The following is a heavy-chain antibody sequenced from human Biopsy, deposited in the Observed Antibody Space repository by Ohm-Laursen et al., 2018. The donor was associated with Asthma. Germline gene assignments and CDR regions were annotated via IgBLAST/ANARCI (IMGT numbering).Heavy chain of an antibody. J-gene: IGHJ1*01. CDR3: ARTFHFWSPYHAEHYQL. CDR1: GFTFGYYC. Sequence: SLRLSCAAFGFTFGYYCMSWVRQVPGQGLEWVANIKHDGSEKNHVDSLKGRFTISRDNAKNLLFLQMNSLRAEDTAVYYCARTFHFWSPYHAEHYQLWGQGTLVTVSS. CDR2: IKHDGSEK. V-gene: IGHV3-7*01. D-gene: IGHD3-3*01.